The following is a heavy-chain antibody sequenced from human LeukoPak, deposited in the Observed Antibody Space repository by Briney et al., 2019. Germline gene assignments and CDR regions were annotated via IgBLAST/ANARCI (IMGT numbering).Heavy chain of an antibody. D-gene: IGHD6-13*01. J-gene: IGHJ4*02. CDR1: GGSVSSGSYY. V-gene: IGHV4-61*01. CDR3: ARESSWYFDY. Sequence: PSETLSLTCTVSGGSVSSGSYYWSWIRQPPGKGLEWIGYIYYSGSTNYNPSLKSRVTISVDTSKNQFSLKLNSVTAADTAVYYCARESSWYFDYWGRGTLVTVSS. CDR2: IYYSGST.